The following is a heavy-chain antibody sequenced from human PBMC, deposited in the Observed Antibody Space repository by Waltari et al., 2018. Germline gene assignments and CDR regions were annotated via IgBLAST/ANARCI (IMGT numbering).Heavy chain of an antibody. Sequence: QLQLQESGPRLVKPSGTLSLTCAVSGDSMRDTFWCSWVRQPPGKGLEWVGQVRGSGKTNYNPSFASRVTISLDTSSKQISLRLTSAAAADTAVYYCARDRGRGLYLDSWGQGTLIAVSP. CDR3: ARDRGRGLYLDS. V-gene: IGHV4-4*02. CDR1: GDSMRDTFW. D-gene: IGHD2-15*01. CDR2: VRGSGKT. J-gene: IGHJ4*02.